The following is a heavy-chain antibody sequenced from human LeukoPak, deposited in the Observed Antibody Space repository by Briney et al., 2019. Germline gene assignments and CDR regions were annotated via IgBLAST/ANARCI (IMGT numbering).Heavy chain of an antibody. V-gene: IGHV1-8*01. J-gene: IGHJ6*02. CDR3: ARGQVYSSNWGDYYYGMDV. CDR2: MNPNSGNT. Sequence: ASVKVSCKASGYTFTSYDINWVRQATGQGLEWMGWMNPNSGNTGYAQKFQGRVTMTRNTSISTAYMELSSLRSEDTAVYYCARGQVYSSNWGDYYYGMDVWGQGTTVTVSS. D-gene: IGHD6-13*01. CDR1: GYTFTSYD.